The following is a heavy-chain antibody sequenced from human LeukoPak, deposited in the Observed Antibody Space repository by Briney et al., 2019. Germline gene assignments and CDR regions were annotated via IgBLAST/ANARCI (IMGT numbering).Heavy chain of an antibody. D-gene: IGHD3-10*01. CDR2: IYYSGST. Sequence: PSETLSLTCTVSGGSLSSGGYYWSWIRQHPGKGLEYIGHIYYSGSTYYNPSLKSRVAISVDTSKSQFSLEVTSVTAADTAVYYCARGFAYGSGSQLNWFDPWGQGTLVTVSS. CDR1: GGSLSSGGYY. CDR3: ARGFAYGSGSQLNWFDP. V-gene: IGHV4-31*03. J-gene: IGHJ5*02.